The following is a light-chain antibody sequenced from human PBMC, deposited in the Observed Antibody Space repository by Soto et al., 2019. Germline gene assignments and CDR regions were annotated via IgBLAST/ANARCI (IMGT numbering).Light chain of an antibody. V-gene: IGKV1-8*01. CDR3: QQYYNHPPT. CDR1: QGISNY. Sequence: AIRMTQSPSSLSASTGDRVTITCRASQGISNYLAWYQQKPGTAPKLLIYAASTLQSGVPSRFSGSGSGTDFTLTIRYLQSEDFATYFCQQYYNHPPTFGQGTKLEI. J-gene: IGKJ2*01. CDR2: AAS.